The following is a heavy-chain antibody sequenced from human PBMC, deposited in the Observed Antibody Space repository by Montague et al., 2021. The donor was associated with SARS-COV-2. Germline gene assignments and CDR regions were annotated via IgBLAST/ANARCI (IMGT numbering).Heavy chain of an antibody. V-gene: IGHV4-59*01. CDR1: GGSMRDYY. CDR2: IYYSGST. J-gene: IGHJ4*02. CDR3: ARVHYYTGYVDS. Sequence: SETLSLTRTVPGGSMRDYYWGWIRQPPGEGLEWIGYIYYSGSTDYNPSLNSRVTLSLDTSKNQFSLNLRSVTAADTAFYYCARVHYYTGYVDSWGQGTLVSVST. D-gene: IGHD3-22*01.